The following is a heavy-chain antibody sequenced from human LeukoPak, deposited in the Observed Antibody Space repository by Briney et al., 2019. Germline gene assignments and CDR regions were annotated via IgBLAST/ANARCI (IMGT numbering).Heavy chain of an antibody. CDR1: GGSFSGYY. V-gene: IGHV4-34*01. Sequence: SETLSLTCAVYGGSFSGYYWIWIRQPPGKGLEWTGEINHSGSTNYNPSLKSRVTISVDTSKNQFSLKLSSVTAADTAVYYCARAVGWYMGAIDYWGQGTLVTVSS. J-gene: IGHJ4*02. D-gene: IGHD6-19*01. CDR3: ARAVGWYMGAIDY. CDR2: INHSGST.